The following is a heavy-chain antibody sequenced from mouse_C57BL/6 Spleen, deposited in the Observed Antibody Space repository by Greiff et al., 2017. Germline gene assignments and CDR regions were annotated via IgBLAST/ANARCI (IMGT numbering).Heavy chain of an antibody. D-gene: IGHD2-4*01. CDR2: FSSGSSTI. J-gene: IGHJ2*01. Sequence: EVQGVESGGGLVKPGGSLKLSCAASGFPFSDYGMHWVRPAPEKGLEWVAYFSSGSSTIYYANTVKGRFTISRDNAKNTLFLQMTSLRSEDTAMYYGARGYDYDVWYFDYWGQGTTLTVSS. V-gene: IGHV5-17*01. CDR3: ARGYDYDVWYFDY. CDR1: GFPFSDYG.